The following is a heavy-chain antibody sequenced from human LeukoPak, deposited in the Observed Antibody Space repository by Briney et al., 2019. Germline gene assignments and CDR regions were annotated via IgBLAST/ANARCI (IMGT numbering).Heavy chain of an antibody. CDR2: IYYNGST. CDR3: ARDNYDSSGYYLDN. Sequence: SETLSLTCTVSGGSISSYYWSWIRQPPGKGLEWIGYIYYNGSTNYNTSLKSRVTISVDTSKNQFSLKLSSVTAADTAVYYCARDNYDSSGYYLDNWGQGGTVIVSS. CDR1: GGSISSYY. V-gene: IGHV4-59*13. D-gene: IGHD3-22*01. J-gene: IGHJ4*02.